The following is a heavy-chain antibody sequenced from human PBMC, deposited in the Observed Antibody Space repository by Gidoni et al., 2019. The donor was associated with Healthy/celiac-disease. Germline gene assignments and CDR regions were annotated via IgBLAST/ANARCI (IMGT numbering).Heavy chain of an antibody. D-gene: IGHD5-12*01. Sequence: QVQLVQSGAEVKKPGSSVKVSCKASGGTFSSYTISWVRQAPGQGLEWMGRIIPILGIANYAQKFQGRVTITADKSTSTAYMELSSLRSEDTAVYYCARVRDGYNSFDYWGQGTLVTVSS. CDR2: IIPILGIA. V-gene: IGHV1-69*02. J-gene: IGHJ4*02. CDR1: GGTFSSYT. CDR3: ARVRDGYNSFDY.